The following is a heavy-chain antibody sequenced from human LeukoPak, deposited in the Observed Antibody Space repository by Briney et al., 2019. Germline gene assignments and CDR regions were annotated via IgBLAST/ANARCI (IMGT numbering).Heavy chain of an antibody. CDR1: GYTFTSYA. D-gene: IGHD5-12*01. J-gene: IGHJ4*02. CDR2: INAGNGNT. CDR3: ASSYSGYDSYYFDY. V-gene: IGHV1-3*01. Sequence: ASVKVSCKASGYTFTSYAMHWVRQAPGQRLEWMGWINAGNGNTKYSQKFQGRVTITRDTSASTAYMGLSSLRSEDTAVYYCASSYSGYDSYYFDYWGQGTLVTVSS.